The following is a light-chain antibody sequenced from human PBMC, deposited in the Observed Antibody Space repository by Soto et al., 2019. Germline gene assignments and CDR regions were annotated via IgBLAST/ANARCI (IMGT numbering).Light chain of an antibody. V-gene: IGKV3-15*01. J-gene: IGKJ5*01. CDR2: AAS. CDR3: QYENYWPPSIT. CDR1: QTSDND. Sequence: IVMTKSPGTLSVSPGERATFFCRAIQTSDNDLAWYPQRPGPAPRLLISAASTRATGIPPRFSGSGSRTEFTLTISSLQSEDVAFLYYQYENYWPPSITFGQGTRLEI.